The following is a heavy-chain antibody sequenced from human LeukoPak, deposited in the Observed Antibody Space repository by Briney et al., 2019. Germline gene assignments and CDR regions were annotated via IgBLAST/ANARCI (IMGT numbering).Heavy chain of an antibody. CDR1: GGSISSYY. J-gene: IGHJ5*02. CDR2: IYYSGST. V-gene: IGHV4-59*01. Sequence: SETLSLTCTVSGGSISSYYWSWIRQPPGKELEWIGNIYYSGSTDYNPSLKSRVTISVDTSKNQFSLKLSSVTAADTAVYYCARDHAVAGSNWFDPWGQGTLVTVSS. D-gene: IGHD6-19*01. CDR3: ARDHAVAGSNWFDP.